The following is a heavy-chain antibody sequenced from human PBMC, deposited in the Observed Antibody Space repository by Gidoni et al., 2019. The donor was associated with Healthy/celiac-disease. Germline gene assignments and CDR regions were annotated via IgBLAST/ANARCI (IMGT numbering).Heavy chain of an antibody. D-gene: IGHD4-17*01. V-gene: IGHV3-7*01. Sequence: EVQLVESGGGLVQPGGSLRLACAASGFTFSSYWMSWVRQAPGKGLEWVANIKQDGSEKYYVDSVKGRFTISRDNAKNSLYLQMNSLRAEDTAVYYCAKTGAALRYYFDYWGQGTLVTVSS. CDR2: IKQDGSEK. CDR3: AKTGAALRYYFDY. CDR1: GFTFSSYW. J-gene: IGHJ4*02.